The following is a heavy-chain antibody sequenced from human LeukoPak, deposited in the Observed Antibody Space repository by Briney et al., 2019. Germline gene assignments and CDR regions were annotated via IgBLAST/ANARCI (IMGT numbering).Heavy chain of an antibody. CDR1: GFTFISYG. CDR3: ARGRGDYSSLLYS. CDR2: IWYDGSNK. D-gene: IGHD6-6*01. V-gene: IGHV3-33*01. J-gene: IGHJ4*02. Sequence: GGSLRLSCAASGFTFISYGMHWVRQAPGKGLEWVAVIWYDGSNKYYAASVKGRFTISRDNSKNTLYLQMNSLRAEATAVYYCARGRGDYSSLLYSWGQGTLVTVSS.